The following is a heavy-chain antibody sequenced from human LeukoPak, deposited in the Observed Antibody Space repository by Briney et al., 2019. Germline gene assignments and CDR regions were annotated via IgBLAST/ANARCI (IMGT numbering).Heavy chain of an antibody. D-gene: IGHD6-19*01. Sequence: SETLSLSCAVSGGSISGWYWSWIRQPPGKGLERIRHIYDSGTTNYNPSLKSRVTMSVDSSKNQFSLKLTSVTAADTAVYYCARETTLTGYSSGLGFNYWGQGTLVTVSS. V-gene: IGHV4-59*01. CDR3: ARETTLTGYSSGLGFNY. CDR1: GGSISGWY. J-gene: IGHJ4*02. CDR2: IYDSGTT.